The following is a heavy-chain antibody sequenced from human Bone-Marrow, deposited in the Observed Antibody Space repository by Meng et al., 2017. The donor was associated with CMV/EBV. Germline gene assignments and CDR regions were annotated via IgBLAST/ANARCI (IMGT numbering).Heavy chain of an antibody. Sequence: SGDSVSSGSHYWGWIRPPPGKGLEWIGYIYYSGSTNYNPSLKSRVTISVDMSKNHFSLKLSSVTAADTAVYYCAGTITMVRGVHFDYWGQGTLVTVSS. J-gene: IGHJ4*02. CDR3: AGTITMVRGVHFDY. CDR2: IYYSGST. CDR1: GDSVSSGSHY. D-gene: IGHD3-10*01. V-gene: IGHV4-61*03.